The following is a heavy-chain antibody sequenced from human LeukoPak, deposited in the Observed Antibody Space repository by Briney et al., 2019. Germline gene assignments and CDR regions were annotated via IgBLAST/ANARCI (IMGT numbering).Heavy chain of an antibody. CDR3: ASGTTVTPYYFDY. Sequence: GASVKVSCKASGGTFSSYAISWVRQVPGQGLEWMGGIIPIFGTANYAQKFQGRVTITADESTSTAYMELSSLRSEDTAVYYCASGTTVTPYYFDYWGQGTLVTVSS. D-gene: IGHD4-17*01. J-gene: IGHJ4*02. CDR1: GGTFSSYA. CDR2: IIPIFGTA. V-gene: IGHV1-69*13.